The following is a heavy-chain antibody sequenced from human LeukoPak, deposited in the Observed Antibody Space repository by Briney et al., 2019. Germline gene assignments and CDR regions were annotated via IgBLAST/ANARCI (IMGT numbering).Heavy chain of an antibody. V-gene: IGHV1-69*05. CDR2: IIPIFGTA. D-gene: IGHD3-10*01. Sequence: VASVKVSCKASGGTFSSYAISWVRQAPGQGLEWMGGIIPIFGTANYAQKFQGRVTITTDESTSTAYMELSSLRSEDTAVYYCARDAHKFGPDSVSDSGYYYYYYMDVWGKGTTVTVSS. J-gene: IGHJ6*03. CDR1: GGTFSSYA. CDR3: ARDAHKFGPDSVSDSGYYYYYYMDV.